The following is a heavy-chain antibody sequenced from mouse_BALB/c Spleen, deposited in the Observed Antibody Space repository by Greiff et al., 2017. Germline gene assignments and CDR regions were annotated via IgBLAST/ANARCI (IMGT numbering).Heavy chain of an antibody. D-gene: IGHD1-3*01. CDR3: ARGRVVTPYAMDY. CDR1: GFSLTGYG. CDR2: IWGDGST. J-gene: IGHJ4*01. Sequence: QVQLQQSGPGLVAPSQSLSITCTVSGFSLTGYGVNWVRQPPGKGLEWLGMIWGDGSTDYNSALKSRLSISKDNSKSQVFLKMNSLQTDDTARYYCARGRVVTPYAMDYWGQGTSVTVSS. V-gene: IGHV2-6-7*01.